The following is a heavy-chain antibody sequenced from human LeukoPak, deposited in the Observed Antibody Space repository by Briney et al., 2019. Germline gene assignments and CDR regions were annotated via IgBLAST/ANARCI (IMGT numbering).Heavy chain of an antibody. V-gene: IGHV7-4-1*02. CDR2: INTDTGNP. CDR3: VRLRTSFSVLTGPGPYDS. D-gene: IGHD3-9*01. CDR1: GYSVTTYT. Sequence: ASVKVSCKSSGYSVTTYTINWVRQAPGQGLAWMGWINTDTGNPAYGQGFRGRFVFSFDTSINTGYLQISNLKAEDTAVYYYVRLRTSFSVLTGPGPYDSWGQGTLVSVSS. J-gene: IGHJ4*02.